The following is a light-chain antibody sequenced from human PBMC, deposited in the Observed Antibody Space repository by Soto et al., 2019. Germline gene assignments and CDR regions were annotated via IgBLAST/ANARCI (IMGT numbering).Light chain of an antibody. Sequence: SPFSLFLTPWERATLSCRASHGCSYYLCWYQQKPGQAPRLLIYGASTRANGIPARFSGSGSGTEFTLTISSLQSEDFAVYYCRQYNNWLRGTFGQGTKLDTK. V-gene: IGKV3-15*01. CDR1: HGCSYY. J-gene: IGKJ1*01. CDR2: GAS. CDR3: RQYNNWLRGT.